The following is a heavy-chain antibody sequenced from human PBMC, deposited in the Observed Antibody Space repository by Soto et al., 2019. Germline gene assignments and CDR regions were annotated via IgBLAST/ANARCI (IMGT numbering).Heavy chain of an antibody. D-gene: IGHD5-12*01. Sequence: QVQLQESGPGLVKPSETLSVTCTVSGGSVSSRSHFWSWIRQPPGGGLQGIGYFFYSGSTNYYPSLKNRATLSVDTSRNQFSLRLTSVTAADTAFYYCARYDAESGANKIDPWGQGTLGTVSS. J-gene: IGHJ5*02. CDR1: GGSVSSRSHF. V-gene: IGHV4-61*01. CDR2: FFYSGST. CDR3: ARYDAESGANKIDP.